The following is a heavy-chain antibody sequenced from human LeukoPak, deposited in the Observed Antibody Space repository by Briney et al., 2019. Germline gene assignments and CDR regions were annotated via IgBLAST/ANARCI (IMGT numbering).Heavy chain of an antibody. D-gene: IGHD3-22*01. V-gene: IGHV1-8*02. CDR2: INPNSGNT. CDR3: ARGYDSLSYYFDY. CDR1: GYTFTGYY. J-gene: IGHJ4*02. Sequence: RASVKVSCKASGYTFTGYYMHWVRQAPGQGLEWMGWINPNSGNTGYAQKFQGRVTMTRNTSISTAYMELSSLRSEDTAVYYCARGYDSLSYYFDYWGQGTLVTVSS.